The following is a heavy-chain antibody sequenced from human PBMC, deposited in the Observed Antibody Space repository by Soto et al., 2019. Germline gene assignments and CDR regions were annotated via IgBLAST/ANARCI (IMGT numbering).Heavy chain of an antibody. J-gene: IGHJ4*02. V-gene: IGHV1-8*02. D-gene: IGHD1-26*01. Sequence: ASVKVSCKASGYTFTSYYMHWVRQAPGQGLEWMGWMNPNSGNTGYAQKFQGRVTMTRNTSISTAYMELSSLRSEDTAVYYCARDKVGAIDYWGQGTLVTVSS. CDR3: ARDKVGAIDY. CDR2: MNPNSGNT. CDR1: GYTFTSYY.